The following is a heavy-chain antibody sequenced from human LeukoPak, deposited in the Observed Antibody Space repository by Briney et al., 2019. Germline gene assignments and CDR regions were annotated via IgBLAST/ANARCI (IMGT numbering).Heavy chain of an antibody. V-gene: IGHV3-30*02. CDR3: AKDSSTSCHD. CDR1: GFTFSRYG. Sequence: GESLRLSCAASGFTFSRYGMSWVRQAPGKGLEWVAFIRYDGSNKYYADSVKGRFTISRDNSKNTLYLQMNSLRAEDTAVYYCAKDSSTSCHDWGQGTLVTVSS. J-gene: IGHJ4*02. CDR2: IRYDGSNK. D-gene: IGHD2-2*01.